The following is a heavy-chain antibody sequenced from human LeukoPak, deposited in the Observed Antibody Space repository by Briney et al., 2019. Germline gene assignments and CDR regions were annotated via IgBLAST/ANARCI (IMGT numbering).Heavy chain of an antibody. V-gene: IGHV1-8*01. CDR2: MNPNSGNT. Sequence: ASVKVSCKASGYTFTSYDINWVRQATGQGLEWMGWMNPNSGNTGYAQKFQGRVTMTRNTSISTAYMELSSLRSEDTAVYYCARVGYYDSSGHYFLAFDIWGQGTMVTVSS. D-gene: IGHD3-22*01. CDR3: ARVGYYDSSGHYFLAFDI. J-gene: IGHJ3*02. CDR1: GYTFTSYD.